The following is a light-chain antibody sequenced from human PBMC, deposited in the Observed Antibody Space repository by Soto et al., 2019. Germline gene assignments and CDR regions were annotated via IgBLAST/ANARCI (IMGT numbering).Light chain of an antibody. Sequence: DIQMTQSPSSLSASGGDRVTSTCRASQSIRTYLNWYQQKPGKAPKLLIYSASNLESGVPSRFSGSGSETDFTLTISGLQPEDFAGYYCQQSYSTPRTFGQGTKVEIK. CDR2: SAS. CDR1: QSIRTY. CDR3: QQSYSTPRT. V-gene: IGKV1-39*01. J-gene: IGKJ1*01.